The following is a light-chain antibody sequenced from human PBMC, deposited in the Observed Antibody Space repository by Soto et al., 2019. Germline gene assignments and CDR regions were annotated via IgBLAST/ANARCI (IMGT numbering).Light chain of an antibody. CDR2: NAS. V-gene: IGKV3-11*01. Sequence: EIVLTQSPATLSLSPGERVTLSCRASQSVSSYLVWYQQKSGQAPRLLIYNASKRAPGIPARFIGSGSETDFTLTISSLAPDDFAVYYCQQRSNWPYTFGQGTKLEI. CDR1: QSVSSY. J-gene: IGKJ2*01. CDR3: QQRSNWPYT.